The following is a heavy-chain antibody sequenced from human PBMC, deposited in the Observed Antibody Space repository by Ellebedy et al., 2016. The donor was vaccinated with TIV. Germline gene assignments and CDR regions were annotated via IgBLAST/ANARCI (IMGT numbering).Heavy chain of an antibody. V-gene: IGHV1-69*04. J-gene: IGHJ4*02. D-gene: IGHD6-13*01. CDR2: IIPIVDIA. CDR1: GYTFTSYG. Sequence: SVKVSXXASGYTFTSYGISWVRQAPGQGLEWMGRIIPIVDIAKYAQKFQGRVTITTDKSTSTVYMELTSLRSEDTAVYYCARDRLEVAVGAGILDYWGQGTLVIVSS. CDR3: ARDRLEVAVGAGILDY.